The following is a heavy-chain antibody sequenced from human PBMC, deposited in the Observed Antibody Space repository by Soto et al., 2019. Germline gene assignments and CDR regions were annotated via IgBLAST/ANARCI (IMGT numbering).Heavy chain of an antibody. CDR1: GGTFSSYA. CDR2: IIPIFGTA. V-gene: IGHV1-69*01. J-gene: IGHJ6*02. CDR3: AREAQVLGYYYYGMDV. D-gene: IGHD1-20*01. Sequence: QVQLVQSGAEVKKPGSSVKVSCKASGGTFSSYAISWVRQAPGQGLEWMGGIIPIFGTANYAQKFQGRVTITAEESTSTAYMELSILRSEDTAVYYCAREAQVLGYYYYGMDVWGQGTTVTGSS.